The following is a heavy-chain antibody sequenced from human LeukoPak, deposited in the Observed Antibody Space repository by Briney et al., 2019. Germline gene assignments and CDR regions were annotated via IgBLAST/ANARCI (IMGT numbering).Heavy chain of an antibody. Sequence: GGSLRLSCAASGFSFSNYWMTWVRQAPGKGLGWVANIKQDASEKYYVDSVNGRFTISRDNAQNSFYLQMNSLRAEDTAVYYCARDRGSTSYDLYDYWGQGTLVTVSS. CDR3: ARDRGSTSYDLYDY. CDR2: IKQDASEK. D-gene: IGHD5-12*01. CDR1: GFSFSNYW. V-gene: IGHV3-7*01. J-gene: IGHJ4*02.